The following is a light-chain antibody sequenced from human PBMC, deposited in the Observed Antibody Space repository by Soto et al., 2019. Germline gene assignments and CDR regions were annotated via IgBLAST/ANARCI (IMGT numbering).Light chain of an antibody. CDR1: QGIRSA. Sequence: AIPLTQSPSSLSASVGDRVTITCRASQGIRSALAWYQQKPGKAPKLLSYDASSLESGVPSRFSGSGSGTDFTLTISSLQPEDFATYYCQQFNSYPITFGQGTRLEIK. V-gene: IGKV1-13*02. CDR3: QQFNSYPIT. J-gene: IGKJ5*01. CDR2: DAS.